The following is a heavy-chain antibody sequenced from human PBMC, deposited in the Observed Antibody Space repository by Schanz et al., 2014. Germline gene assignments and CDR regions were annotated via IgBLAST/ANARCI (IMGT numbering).Heavy chain of an antibody. CDR3: ARGVRIDY. V-gene: IGHV3-23*01. D-gene: IGHD3-3*01. Sequence: EVQLLESGGGLVQPGESLRLSCAASGFSFSSYTMSWVRQAPGKGLQWVSNISPTGSSTYYADSVKGRFTISRDNSKNTLYLQMNSLTAEDTAVYYCARGVRIDYWGQGTLVTVSS. CDR2: ISPTGSST. J-gene: IGHJ4*02. CDR1: GFSFSSYT.